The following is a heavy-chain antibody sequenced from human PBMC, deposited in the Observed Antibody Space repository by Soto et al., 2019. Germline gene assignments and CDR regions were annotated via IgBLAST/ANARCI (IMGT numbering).Heavy chain of an antibody. CDR2: INHSGST. V-gene: IGHV4-34*01. Sequence: TSETLSLTCAVYGGSFSGYYWSWIRQPPGKGLEWIGEINHSGSTNYNPSLKSRVTISVDTSKNQFSLKLSSVTAADTAVYYCASRYSSSWQNDYWGQGTLVTVS. D-gene: IGHD6-13*01. J-gene: IGHJ4*02. CDR1: GGSFSGYY. CDR3: ASRYSSSWQNDY.